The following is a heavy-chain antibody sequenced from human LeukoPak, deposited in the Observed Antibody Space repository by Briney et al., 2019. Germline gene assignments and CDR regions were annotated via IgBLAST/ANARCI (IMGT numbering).Heavy chain of an antibody. J-gene: IGHJ4*02. V-gene: IGHV1-69*04. Sequence: SVKVSCKASGGTFSSYAISWVRQAPGQGLEWMGRIIPILGIANYAQKFQGRVTITADKSTSTAYMELSSLRSEDTAVYYCARGRKDGYDFDYWGQGTLVTVSS. CDR2: IIPILGIA. D-gene: IGHD5-24*01. CDR3: ARGRKDGYDFDY. CDR1: GGTFSSYA.